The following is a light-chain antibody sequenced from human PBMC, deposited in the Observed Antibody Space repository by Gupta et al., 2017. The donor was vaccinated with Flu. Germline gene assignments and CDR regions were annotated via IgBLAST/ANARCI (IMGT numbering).Light chain of an antibody. CDR2: TAS. V-gene: IGKV1D-12*01. J-gene: IGKJ4*01. CDR3: QQSNSFPKS. Sequence: PSSVSASVGDRVTITFRSTQGISSWLAWYQQKPGKAPKLLIYTASTLQSGVPSRFSGSGSGTDFTLTISSLQPEDFAPYFCQQSNSFPKSFGGGTKLEIK. CDR1: QGISSW.